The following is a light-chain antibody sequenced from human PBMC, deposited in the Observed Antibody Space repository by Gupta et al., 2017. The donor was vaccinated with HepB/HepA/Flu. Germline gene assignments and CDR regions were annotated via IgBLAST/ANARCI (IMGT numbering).Light chain of an antibody. CDR3: YSAADNSVV. J-gene: IGLJ2*01. CDR2: KDS. V-gene: IGLV3-27*01. CDR1: VLAKKY. Sequence: YELTQPSSVSVSPGQTARITCSGDVLAKKYARWFQQKPGQAPVLVIYKDSERPSGIPERFSGSSSGTTVTLTISGAQVEDEADYYCYSAADNSVVFGGGTKLTVL.